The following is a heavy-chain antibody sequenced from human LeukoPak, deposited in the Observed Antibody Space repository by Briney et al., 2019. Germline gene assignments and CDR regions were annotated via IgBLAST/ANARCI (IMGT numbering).Heavy chain of an antibody. CDR2: IYTSGST. V-gene: IGHV4-61*02. Sequence: SETLSLTCTVSGGSISSGSYYWSWIRQPAGKGLEWIGRIYTSGSTNYNPSLKSRVTISVDTSKNQFSLKLSSVTAADMAVYYCARVSIVVVPAARPNYYYMDVWGKGTTVTVSS. CDR1: GGSISSGSYY. D-gene: IGHD2-2*01. J-gene: IGHJ6*03. CDR3: ARVSIVVVPAARPNYYYMDV.